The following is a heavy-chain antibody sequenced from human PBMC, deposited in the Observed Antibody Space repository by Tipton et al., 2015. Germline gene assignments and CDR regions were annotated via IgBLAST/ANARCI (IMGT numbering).Heavy chain of an antibody. Sequence: GLVKPSQTLSLTCAISGDTVSSNTAAWNWIRQSPSRGLEWLGRTYYRSKWYNDYAVSVKSRITVNPDTSKNQFSLQLNSVTPEDTAVYYCARAPVVAATPEYPYYYYGMDVWGQGTTVTVSS. CDR1: GDTVSSNTAA. V-gene: IGHV6-1*01. D-gene: IGHD2-15*01. CDR2: TYYRSKWYN. J-gene: IGHJ6*02. CDR3: ARAPVVAATPEYPYYYYGMDV.